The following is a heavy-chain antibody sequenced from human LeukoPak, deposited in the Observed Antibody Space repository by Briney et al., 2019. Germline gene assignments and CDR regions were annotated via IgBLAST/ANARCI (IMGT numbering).Heavy chain of an antibody. CDR3: TREAAAGIDY. CDR2: IKQDGSEK. Sequence: PGGSLRLSCAASGFTFNTYWMSWVRQAPGKGLEWVANIKQDGSEKLYLDSVKGRFTISRDNAKNSLYLQVNSLRADDTAVYFCTREAAAGIDYCGQGPLVIVSA. J-gene: IGHJ4*02. CDR1: GFTFNTYW. V-gene: IGHV3-7*01. D-gene: IGHD6-13*01.